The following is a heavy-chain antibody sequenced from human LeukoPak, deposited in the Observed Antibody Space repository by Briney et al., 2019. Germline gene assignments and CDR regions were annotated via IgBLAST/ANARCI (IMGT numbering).Heavy chain of an antibody. J-gene: IGHJ3*02. D-gene: IGHD1-26*01. V-gene: IGHV4-61*01. CDR1: GGSVSSGSYY. Sequence: SETLSLTCTVSGGSVSSGSYYWSWIRQPPGKGLEWIGYIYYSGSTNYNPSLKSRVTISVDTSKNQFSLKLSSVTAADTAVYYCARAGNWAFDIWGQGTMVTVSS. CDR2: IYYSGST. CDR3: ARAGNWAFDI.